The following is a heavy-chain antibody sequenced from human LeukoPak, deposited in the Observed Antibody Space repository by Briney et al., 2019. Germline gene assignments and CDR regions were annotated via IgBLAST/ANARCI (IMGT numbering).Heavy chain of an antibody. CDR1: GFTFSSYE. Sequence: QPGGSLRLSCAASGFTFSSYEMNWVRQAPGKGLEWVSYISSSGSTIYYADSVKGRFTISRDNAKNSLYLQMNSLRAEDTAVYYCARDHYYGSGPKDGGHTQYYYYYYYMDVWGKGTTVTISS. CDR3: ARDHYYGSGPKDGGHTQYYYYYYYMDV. V-gene: IGHV3-48*03. D-gene: IGHD3-10*01. CDR2: ISSSGSTI. J-gene: IGHJ6*03.